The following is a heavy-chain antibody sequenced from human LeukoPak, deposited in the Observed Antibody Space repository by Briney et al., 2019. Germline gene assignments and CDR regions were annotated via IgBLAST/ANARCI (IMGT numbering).Heavy chain of an antibody. Sequence: PSETLSLTCTVSGGSISSSNYYWGWLRLSPGKGLEWIGSIYYSGSTYYNPSLKSRVTISVDTSMNQFSLKLNSVTAADTAVYYCAREGFSDFVMDVWGKGTTVTVSS. V-gene: IGHV4-39*01. J-gene: IGHJ6*03. D-gene: IGHD5/OR15-5a*01. CDR3: AREGFSDFVMDV. CDR1: GGSISSSNYY. CDR2: IYYSGST.